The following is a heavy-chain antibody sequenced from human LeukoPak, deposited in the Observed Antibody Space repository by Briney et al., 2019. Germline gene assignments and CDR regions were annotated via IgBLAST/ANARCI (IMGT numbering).Heavy chain of an antibody. CDR3: AKSGGGYYDFWSGYSDYFDY. Sequence: GGSLRLSCAASGFTFSSYSMNWVRQAPGKGLEWVSSISSSSYIYYADSVKGRFTISRDNAKNSLYLQMNSLRAEDTAVYYCAKSGGGYYDFWSGYSDYFDYWGQGTLVTVSS. CDR2: ISSSSYI. V-gene: IGHV3-21*01. CDR1: GFTFSSYS. J-gene: IGHJ4*02. D-gene: IGHD3-3*01.